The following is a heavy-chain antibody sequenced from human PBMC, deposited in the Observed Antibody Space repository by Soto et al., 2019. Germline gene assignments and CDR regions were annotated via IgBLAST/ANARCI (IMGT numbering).Heavy chain of an antibody. Sequence: QVQLQESGPGLVKPSETLSLTCTVSGGSVSSGSYYWSWIRQPPGKGLEWIGYIYYSGSTNYNPSLKSRVTISVDTSKNQFSLKLSSVTAADTAVYYCARGFSSGYYSFDAFDIWGQGTMVTVSS. V-gene: IGHV4-61*01. CDR2: IYYSGST. D-gene: IGHD3-22*01. J-gene: IGHJ3*02. CDR3: ARGFSSGYYSFDAFDI. CDR1: GGSVSSGSYY.